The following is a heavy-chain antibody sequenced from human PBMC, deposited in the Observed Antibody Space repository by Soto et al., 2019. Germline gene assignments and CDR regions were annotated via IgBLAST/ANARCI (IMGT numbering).Heavy chain of an antibody. V-gene: IGHV2-5*02. CDR3: AQEKSQENDYDYIWGSYHSFDY. D-gene: IGHD3-16*02. CDR2: IYWDDDK. Sequence: SGPTLVNPTQTLTLTCTFSGFSLSTSGVGVGWIRQPPGKALEWLALIYWDDDKRYSPSLKSRLTITKDTSKNQVVLTMTNMDPVDTATYYCAQEKSQENDYDYIWGSYHSFDYWGQGTLVTVSS. CDR1: GFSLSTSGVG. J-gene: IGHJ4*02.